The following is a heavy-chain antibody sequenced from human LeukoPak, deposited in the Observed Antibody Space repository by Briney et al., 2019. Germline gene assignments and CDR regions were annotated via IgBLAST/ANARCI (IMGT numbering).Heavy chain of an antibody. CDR1: GGSISSHY. CDR2: IYYSGST. D-gene: IGHD6-13*01. V-gene: IGHV4-59*08. CDR3: AVTSSSWTPYYFDY. J-gene: IGHJ4*02. Sequence: SETLSLTCTVSGGSISSHYGSWIRQPPGKGLEWIGYIYYSGSTNYNPSLKSRVTVSVDTSKNQFSLKLSSVTAADTAVYYCAVTSSSWTPYYFDYWGQGTLVTVSS.